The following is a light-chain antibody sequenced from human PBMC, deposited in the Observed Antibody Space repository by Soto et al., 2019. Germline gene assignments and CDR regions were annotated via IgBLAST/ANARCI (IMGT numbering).Light chain of an antibody. Sequence: QSALAQPASVSGSPGQSITISCTGTSSDVGGYNYVSWYQQHPGKAPKLMIYDVSNRPSGVSNRFSGSKSGNTASLTISGLQADDEADYSCSSYTTSSAYVFGTRTKVTVL. CDR2: DVS. J-gene: IGLJ1*01. CDR1: SSDVGGYNY. CDR3: SSYTTSSAYV. V-gene: IGLV2-14*01.